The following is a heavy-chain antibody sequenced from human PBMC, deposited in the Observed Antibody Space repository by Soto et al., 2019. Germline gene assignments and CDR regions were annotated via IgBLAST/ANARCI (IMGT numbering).Heavy chain of an antibody. CDR1: GFSLSTSGMG. Sequence: QITLKESGPTLVKPTQTLTLTCTFSGFSLSTSGMGVGWIRQPPGKALEWLALIYWDDDKRYSPSLKSRLTITKHTSKNQLVLTMTNMAPVDTAKYYFARSTTVKTPYAYDIWGQGTMVTVSS. J-gene: IGHJ3*02. CDR3: ARSTTVKTPYAYDI. D-gene: IGHD4-17*01. CDR2: IYWDDDK. V-gene: IGHV2-5*02.